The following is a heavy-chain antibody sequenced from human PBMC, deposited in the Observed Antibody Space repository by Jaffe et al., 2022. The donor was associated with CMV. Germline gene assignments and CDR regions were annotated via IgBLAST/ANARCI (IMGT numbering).Heavy chain of an antibody. J-gene: IGHJ6*03. CDR1: GGSISSYY. V-gene: IGHV4-59*08. Sequence: QVQLRESGPGLVKPSETLSLTCAVSGGSISSYYWSWIRRSPGKGLEWIGYIYYSGSTGYNPSLKSRVTISVDSSKNQFSLRLSSVTATDTAVYYCARSSVKRYFDWPGRGYYCHMDVWGKGTTVTVS. D-gene: IGHD3-9*01. CDR3: ARSSVKRYFDWPGRGYYCHMDV. CDR2: IYYSGST.